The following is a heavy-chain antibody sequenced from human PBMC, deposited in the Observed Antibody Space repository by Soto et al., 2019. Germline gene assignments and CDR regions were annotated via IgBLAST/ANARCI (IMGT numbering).Heavy chain of an antibody. V-gene: IGHV4-39*01. J-gene: IGHJ5*02. CDR2: IYYSVST. D-gene: IGHD2-2*01. CDR3: ARRDPMPNWFDP. Sequence: SETLSLPCTVSCGSIYSSSYYWGWIRQPPGKGLEWIGSIYYSVSTYYNPSLKSRVTISVDTSKNQFSLKLSSVTAADTAVYYCARRDPMPNWFDPWGQGTLVTVSS. CDR1: CGSIYSSSYY.